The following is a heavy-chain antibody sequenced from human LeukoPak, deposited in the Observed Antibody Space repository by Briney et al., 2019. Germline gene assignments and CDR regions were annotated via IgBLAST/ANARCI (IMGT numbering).Heavy chain of an antibody. D-gene: IGHD2-21*02. Sequence: GGSLRLSCAASGFTFSSYAMSWVRQAPGQGLESFSAISGSGGSTYYADSVKGRFTISRDNSKNTLYLQMNSLRAEDTAVYYCAKFCGGDCSIYYYYGMDVWGQGTTVTVSS. J-gene: IGHJ6*02. V-gene: IGHV3-23*01. CDR3: AKFCGGDCSIYYYYGMDV. CDR1: GFTFSSYA. CDR2: ISGSGGST.